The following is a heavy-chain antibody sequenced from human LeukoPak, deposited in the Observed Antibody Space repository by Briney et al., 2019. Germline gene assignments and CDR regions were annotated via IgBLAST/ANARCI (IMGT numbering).Heavy chain of an antibody. D-gene: IGHD6-19*01. V-gene: IGHV4-59*01. CDR2: IYYSGST. CDR3: ARGSGWYYY. CDR1: GGSISGYY. Sequence: SETLSLTCSVSGGSISGYYWSWIRQPPGKGLEWIGYIYYSGSTNYNPSLKSRVTISVDTSKNQLSPKLSSVTAADTATYYCARGSGWYYYWGQGTLVTVSS. J-gene: IGHJ4*02.